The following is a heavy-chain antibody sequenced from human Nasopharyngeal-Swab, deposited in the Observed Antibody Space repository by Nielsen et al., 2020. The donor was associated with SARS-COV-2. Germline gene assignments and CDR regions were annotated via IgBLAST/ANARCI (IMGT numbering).Heavy chain of an antibody. CDR3: AKSQFDGYYFDY. CDR1: GFTFSSYA. Sequence: GGSLRLSCAASGFTFSSYAMSWVCQAPGKGLEWVSAISGSGGSTYYADSVKGRFTISRDNSKNTLYLQMNSLRAEDTAVYYCAKSQFDGYYFDYWGQGTLVTVSS. CDR2: ISGSGGST. D-gene: IGHD3-9*01. J-gene: IGHJ4*02. V-gene: IGHV3-23*01.